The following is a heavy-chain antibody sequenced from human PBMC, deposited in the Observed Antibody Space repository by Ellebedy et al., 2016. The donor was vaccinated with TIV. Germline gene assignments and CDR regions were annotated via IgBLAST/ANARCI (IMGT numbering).Heavy chain of an antibody. CDR1: GYDFITFG. Sequence: AASVKVSCKASGYDFITFGIGWVRQAHGQGLEWMGWSRAYNGHTNYAEKLQGRVTMTTDTSTSTADMELRDLTSGDTAVYYCTRDYIVGTTIDYWGQGTLVTVSS. D-gene: IGHD1-26*01. CDR2: SRAYNGHT. CDR3: TRDYIVGTTIDY. V-gene: IGHV1-18*01. J-gene: IGHJ4*02.